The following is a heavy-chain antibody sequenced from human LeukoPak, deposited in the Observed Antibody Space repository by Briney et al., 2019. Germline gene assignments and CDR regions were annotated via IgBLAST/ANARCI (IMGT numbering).Heavy chain of an antibody. Sequence: GGSLRLSCAAAGLTFSTNNMNWVRQAPGKGLEWVSYISFSSSTIYYADSVKGRFTISRDNSKNTLYLQMNSLRGEDTAVYYCAKDGSGHIRDSYGPFDYWGQGTLVTVSS. D-gene: IGHD5-18*01. CDR2: ISFSSSTI. CDR1: GLTFSTNN. V-gene: IGHV3-48*04. CDR3: AKDGSGHIRDSYGPFDY. J-gene: IGHJ4*02.